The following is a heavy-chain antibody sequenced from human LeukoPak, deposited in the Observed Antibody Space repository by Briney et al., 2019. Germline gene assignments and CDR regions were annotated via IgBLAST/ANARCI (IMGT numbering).Heavy chain of an antibody. CDR2: INPDSGDT. V-gene: IGHV1-2*02. J-gene: IGHJ1*01. CDR3: ARGSYDSSDFEYFQH. Sequence: ASVKVSCKASGYTFTGYYIHWVRQAPGQGLKWMGWINPDSGDTNYAQRFQGRATMTRDTSISTAYMEKRRLTSDDTAVYYCARGSYDSSDFEYFQHWGQGTLVTVSS. CDR1: GYTFTGYY. D-gene: IGHD3-22*01.